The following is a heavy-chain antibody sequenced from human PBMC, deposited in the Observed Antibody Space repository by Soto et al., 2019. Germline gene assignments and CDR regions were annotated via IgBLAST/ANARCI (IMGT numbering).Heavy chain of an antibody. J-gene: IGHJ4*02. CDR2: INPNTGGA. V-gene: IGHV1-2*02. CDR1: RYTFIDFY. D-gene: IGHD3-3*01. CDR3: ATSTYDDFWSGCY. Sequence: QVQLVQSGPELKKPGASVKVSCKSSRYTFIDFYIHWVRQAPGQGLEWMGWINPNTGGAVYAQKFLGRVTMTRDTSISTAYMELSRLRSDDTATYFCATSTYDDFWSGCYWGQGTLVTVSS.